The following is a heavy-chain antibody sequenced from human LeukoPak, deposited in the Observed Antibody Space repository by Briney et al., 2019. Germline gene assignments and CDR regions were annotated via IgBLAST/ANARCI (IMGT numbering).Heavy chain of an antibody. D-gene: IGHD2-2*01. Sequence: SETLSLTCTVSGGSISSYYWSWIRQPPGKGLEWIGSIYYSGSTYYNPSLKSRVTISVDTSKNQFSLKLSSVTAADTAVYYCARHEVVVVPAAMDYWGQGTLVTVSS. V-gene: IGHV4-59*05. CDR2: IYYSGST. J-gene: IGHJ4*02. CDR3: ARHEVVVVPAAMDY. CDR1: GGSISSYY.